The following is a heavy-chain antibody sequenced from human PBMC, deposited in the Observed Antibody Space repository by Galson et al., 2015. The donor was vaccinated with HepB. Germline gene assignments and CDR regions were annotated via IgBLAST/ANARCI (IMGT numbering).Heavy chain of an antibody. CDR1: GASISNSRYY. Sequence: LTCSVSGASISNSRYYWAWIRQPPGKALEWIGNVYYTGNNYYNPSLKSRVTISVDTSKNQFSLNLTSVTGADTAVYYCARLIQLGLNWWFDPWGQGTLVTVSS. J-gene: IGHJ5*02. CDR3: ARLIQLGLNWWFDP. CDR2: VYYTGNN. V-gene: IGHV4-39*01. D-gene: IGHD5-12*01.